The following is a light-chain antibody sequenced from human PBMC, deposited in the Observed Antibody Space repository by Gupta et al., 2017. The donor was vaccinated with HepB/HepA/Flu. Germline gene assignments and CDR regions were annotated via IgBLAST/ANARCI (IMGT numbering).Light chain of an antibody. V-gene: IGKV3-20*01. J-gene: IGKJ5*01. CDR2: GAS. CDR3: LYFCASRLT. Sequence: EIVLSQSPGTLSLSPGETVTLSCGASETVNTFYLSWYQQKPGQAPRLLVYGASTRAADIPDRFRGVASGTDLTLTISRLDPEDFAVYYCLYFCASRLTFGQGTRLEIK. CDR1: ETVNTFY.